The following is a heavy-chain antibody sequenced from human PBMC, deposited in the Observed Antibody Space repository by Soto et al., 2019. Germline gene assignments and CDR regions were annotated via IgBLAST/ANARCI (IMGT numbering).Heavy chain of an antibody. Sequence: LTISCKGSGYSFTNYWIGWVRQMPGKGLEWMGIIYPGDSDTRHSPSFQGQVTISADKSISTAYRQWSSLKASDTAMYYCARLRSGYYDSSGNYYYYGMDVWGQGTTVTVS. CDR1: GYSFTNYW. CDR3: ARLRSGYYDSSGNYYYYGMDV. V-gene: IGHV5-51*01. J-gene: IGHJ6*02. D-gene: IGHD3-22*01. CDR2: IYPGDSDT.